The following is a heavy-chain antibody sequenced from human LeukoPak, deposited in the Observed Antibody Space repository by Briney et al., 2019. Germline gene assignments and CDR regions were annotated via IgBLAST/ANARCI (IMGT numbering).Heavy chain of an antibody. CDR1: GFTFSSYA. CDR3: AKDKVVAATESFDY. CDR2: ISGSGGST. V-gene: IGHV3-23*01. Sequence: GGSLRLSCAASGFTFSSYAMSWVSQAPGKRLEWVSAISGSGGSTYYADSVKGRFTISRDNSKNTLYLQMNSLRAEDTAVYYCAKDKVVAATESFDYWGQGTLLTVSS. J-gene: IGHJ4*02. D-gene: IGHD2-15*01.